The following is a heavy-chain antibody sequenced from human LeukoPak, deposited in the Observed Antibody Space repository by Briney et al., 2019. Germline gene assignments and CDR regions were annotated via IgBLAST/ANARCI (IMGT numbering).Heavy chain of an antibody. D-gene: IGHD3-3*01. CDR1: GFAVSTNF. Sequence: GGSLRLSCAVSGFAVSTNFMSWVRQAPGKGLECVSLIYTGGSTYFADSVKGRFTISRDNSKNTLYLQMNSLRAEDTAVYYCARVHDFWRGSPRDDALYFWGQRTLVTVSS. V-gene: IGHV3-53*01. CDR2: IYTGGST. CDR3: ARVHDFWRGSPRDDALYF. J-gene: IGHJ3*01.